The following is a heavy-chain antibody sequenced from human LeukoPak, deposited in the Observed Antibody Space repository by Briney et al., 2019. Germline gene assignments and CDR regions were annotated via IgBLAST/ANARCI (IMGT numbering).Heavy chain of an antibody. J-gene: IGHJ4*02. D-gene: IGHD3-3*01. CDR3: ARGGGLRFLERQLDY. CDR2: IYYSGST. CDR1: GGSISSSSYY. V-gene: IGHV4-39*07. Sequence: SETLSLTCTVSGGSISSSSYYWGWVRQPPGRGLEWLGSIYYSGSTYYNPSLKSRVTISVDTSKNQFSLKLSSVTAADTAVYYCARGGGLRFLERQLDYRGQGTLVTVSS.